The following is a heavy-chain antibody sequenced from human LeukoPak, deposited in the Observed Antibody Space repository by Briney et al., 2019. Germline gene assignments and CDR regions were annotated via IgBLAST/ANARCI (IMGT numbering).Heavy chain of an antibody. J-gene: IGHJ4*02. CDR1: GFTFSGFA. D-gene: IGHD6-19*01. Sequence: GGSLRLSCAASGFTFSGFAMSWVRQAPGKGLEWVPAISVGGGSTFYADSVKGRFTISRDNSKNTLYLQMNSLRAEDTAVYYCSKDREGSGWYYFDYWGQGTLVTVTS. CDR3: SKDREGSGWYYFDY. CDR2: ISVGGGST. V-gene: IGHV3-23*01.